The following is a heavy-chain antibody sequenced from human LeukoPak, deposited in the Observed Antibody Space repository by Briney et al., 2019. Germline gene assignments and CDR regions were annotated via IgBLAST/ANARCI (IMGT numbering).Heavy chain of an antibody. CDR2: ISSSGSTI. Sequence: PGGSLRISCAASGFTFSDYYMSWIRQAPGKGLEWVSYISSSGSTIYYADSVKGRFTISRDNAKNSLYLQMNSLRAEDTAVYYCATSRMVRGVIRFDYWGQGTLVTVSS. CDR1: GFTFSDYY. D-gene: IGHD3-10*01. CDR3: ATSRMVRGVIRFDY. V-gene: IGHV3-11*01. J-gene: IGHJ4*02.